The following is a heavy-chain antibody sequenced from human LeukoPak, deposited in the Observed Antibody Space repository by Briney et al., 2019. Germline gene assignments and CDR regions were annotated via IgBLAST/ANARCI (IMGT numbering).Heavy chain of an antibody. J-gene: IGHJ6*03. CDR1: GGTFSSYA. CDR3: ARDPGPAMANRDYYYYYMDV. Sequence: SVKVSCKASGGTFSSYAISWVRQAPGQGLEWMGGIIPIFGTANYAQKFQGRVTITTDESTSTAYMEMSSLRSENTAVYYCARDPGPAMANRDYYYYYMDVWGKGTTVTVSS. V-gene: IGHV1-69*05. CDR2: IIPIFGTA. D-gene: IGHD5-18*01.